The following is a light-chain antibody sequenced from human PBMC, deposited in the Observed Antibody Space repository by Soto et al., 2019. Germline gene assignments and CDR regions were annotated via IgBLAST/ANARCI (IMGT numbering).Light chain of an antibody. V-gene: IGKV1-39*01. CDR2: AAS. CDR1: QSISNY. CDR3: QQSYSTPRT. Sequence: DIQMTQSPSSLSASVGDRVSITCRATQSISNYLNWYQQKPGEAPKFLIYAASSLQSGVPSRFSGSGYGTEFTLTFSSLQPEDFATYYCQQSYSTPRTFGGGTKVEIK. J-gene: IGKJ4*01.